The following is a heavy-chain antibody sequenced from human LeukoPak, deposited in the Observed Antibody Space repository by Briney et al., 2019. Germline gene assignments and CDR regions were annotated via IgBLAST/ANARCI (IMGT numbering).Heavy chain of an antibody. V-gene: IGHV3-30*02. CDR3: AKDGLVVVPAAPLGWFDP. D-gene: IGHD2-2*01. CDR1: GFTFSSYG. J-gene: IGHJ5*02. Sequence: GGSPRLSCAASGFTFSSYGMHWVRQAPGKGLEWVAFIRYDGSNKYYADSVKGRFTISRDNSKNTLYLQMNSLRAEDTAVYYCAKDGLVVVPAAPLGWFDPWGQGTLVTVSS. CDR2: IRYDGSNK.